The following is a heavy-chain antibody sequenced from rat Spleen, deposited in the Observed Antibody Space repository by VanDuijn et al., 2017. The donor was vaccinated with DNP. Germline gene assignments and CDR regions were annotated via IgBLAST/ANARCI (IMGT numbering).Heavy chain of an antibody. D-gene: IGHD1-12*01. CDR1: GFTFSDYY. Sequence: EVQLVESGGGLVQPGRSLKVSCAASGFTFSDYYMAWVRQAPKKGLEWVATISYDGSSTYYRDSVKGRFSLSRDNAKSTLYLQMDSLRSEDTATYYCARHGSRSSYYWFAYWGQGTLVTVSS. V-gene: IGHV5-7*01. J-gene: IGHJ3*01. CDR3: ARHGSRSSYYWFAY. CDR2: ISYDGSST.